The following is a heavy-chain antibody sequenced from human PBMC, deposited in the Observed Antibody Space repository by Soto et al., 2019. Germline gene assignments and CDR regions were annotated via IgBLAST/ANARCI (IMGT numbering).Heavy chain of an antibody. J-gene: IGHJ4*02. CDR2: ISYDGSNK. Sequence: PGGSLRLSCAASGFTFSSYAMHWVRQAPGKGLEWVAVISYDGSNKYYADSVKGRFTISRDNSKNTLYLQMNSLRAEDTALYYCAKWLRSGSYYCDFWGQGTMVTVSS. CDR3: AKWLRSGSYYCDF. CDR1: GFTFSSYA. V-gene: IGHV3-30-3*02. D-gene: IGHD1-26*01.